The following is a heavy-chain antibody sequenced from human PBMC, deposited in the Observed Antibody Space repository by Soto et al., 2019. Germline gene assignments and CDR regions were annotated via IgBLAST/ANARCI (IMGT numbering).Heavy chain of an antibody. CDR1: GASISSGDYF. Sequence: SETLSLTCTVSGASISSGDYFWSWIRQSPGKGLEWIGYIYDSGSSYYNPSLKSRVTMSVDTSKNQFSLKLRSVTAADTAVYYCAREKSYISGPKNFDYWGQGTLVTVSS. V-gene: IGHV4-30-4*01. CDR3: AREKSYISGPKNFDY. J-gene: IGHJ4*02. CDR2: IYDSGSS. D-gene: IGHD1-26*01.